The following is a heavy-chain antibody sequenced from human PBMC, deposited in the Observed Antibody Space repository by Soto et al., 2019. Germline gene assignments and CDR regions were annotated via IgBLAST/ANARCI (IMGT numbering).Heavy chain of an antibody. CDR2: ISSSSSFR. J-gene: IGHJ3*01. D-gene: IGHD1-1*01. Sequence: PGGSLRLSCAASGFTFTNHNMNWVRQAPGKGLEWVSSISSSSSFRNYADSVKGRFSISRDNDKNLVYLQMDSLRAEDTAVYYCATWHERENAYDVWGQGTTVTVSS. CDR1: GFTFTNHN. CDR3: ATWHERENAYDV. V-gene: IGHV3-21*01.